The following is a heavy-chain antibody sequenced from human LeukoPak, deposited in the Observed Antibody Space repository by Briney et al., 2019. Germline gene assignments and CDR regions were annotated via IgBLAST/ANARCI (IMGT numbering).Heavy chain of an antibody. D-gene: IGHD2-2*01. V-gene: IGHV3-20*01. J-gene: IGHJ4*02. CDR3: ARHRCSSTTCSFDS. CDR1: GFTFNNYA. Sequence: GGSLRLSCAASGFTFNNYAMTWVRQTPGKGPEWVSLISWRGDTTAYAESVRGRFTISRDNAKNSLYLHMNSLRPEDTAFYHCARHRCSSTTCSFDSWGQGSLVTVSS. CDR2: ISWRGDTT.